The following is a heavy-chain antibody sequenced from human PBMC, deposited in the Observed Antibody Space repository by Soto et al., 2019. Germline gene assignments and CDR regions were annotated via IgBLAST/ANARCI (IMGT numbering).Heavy chain of an antibody. CDR1: GGTFSSYA. V-gene: IGHV1-69*12. CDR3: ARGGYSNINYYGMDV. J-gene: IGHJ6*02. CDR2: IIPIFGTA. D-gene: IGHD4-4*01. Sequence: QVPLVQSGAEVKQPGSSVKVSCKASGGTFSSYAISWVRQAPGQGLEWMGGIIPIFGTANYAQKFQGRVTITADESTSTAYMELSSLRAEDTAVYYCARGGYSNINYYGMDVWGQGTTVTVSS.